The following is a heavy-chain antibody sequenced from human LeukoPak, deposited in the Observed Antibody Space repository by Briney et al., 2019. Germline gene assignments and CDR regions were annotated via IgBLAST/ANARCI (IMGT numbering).Heavy chain of an antibody. CDR2: IIPILGIA. CDR1: GGTFSSYA. J-gene: IGHJ6*02. CDR3: ARTMELRSMDV. Sequence: GASVKVSCKASGGTFSSYAISWVRQAPGQGLEWMGRIIPILGIANYAQKFQGRVTITADKSTSTAYMELSSLRPEDTAVYYCARTMELRSMDVWGQGTTVTVSS. V-gene: IGHV1-69*04. D-gene: IGHD1-7*01.